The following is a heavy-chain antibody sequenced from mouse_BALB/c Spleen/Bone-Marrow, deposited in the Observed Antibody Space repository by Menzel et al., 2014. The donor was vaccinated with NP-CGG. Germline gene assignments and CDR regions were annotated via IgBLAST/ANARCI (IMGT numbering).Heavy chain of an antibody. CDR1: EFDFSRFW. J-gene: IGHJ3*01. CDR2: INPDSSTL. V-gene: IGHV4-1*02. D-gene: IGHD1-1*01. CDR3: ARLSYYGRFAY. Sequence: EAQLQQSGGGLVQPGRSLKLSCAASEFDFSRFWMSWVRQAPGKGLEWIGEINPDSSTLNYTPSLKDKFIISRDNAKNTLYLQMSKVRSEDTALYYCARLSYYGRFAYWGQGTLVTVSA.